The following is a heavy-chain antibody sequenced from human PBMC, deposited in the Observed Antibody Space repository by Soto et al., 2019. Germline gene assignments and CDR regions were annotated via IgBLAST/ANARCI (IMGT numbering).Heavy chain of an antibody. J-gene: IGHJ4*02. D-gene: IGHD3-22*01. Sequence: SETLSLTCAVSGGSISSGGYSWSWIRQPPGKGLEWIGYIYHSGSTYYNPSLKSRVTISVDRSKNQFSLKLSPVTAADTAVYYCARESYDSSGYLDYWGQGTLVTVPQ. V-gene: IGHV4-30-2*01. CDR2: IYHSGST. CDR1: GGSISSGGYS. CDR3: ARESYDSSGYLDY.